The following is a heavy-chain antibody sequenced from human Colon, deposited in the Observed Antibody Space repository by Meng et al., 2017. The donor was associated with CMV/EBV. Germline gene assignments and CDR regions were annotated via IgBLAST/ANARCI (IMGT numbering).Heavy chain of an antibody. CDR1: GFNFSTYI. CDR2: ITGASDYI. Sequence: GESLKISCSASGFNFSTYIFNWVRHVPGKGLEWVGSITGASDYIYHVASLRGRFTISRDNAKNSVYLQMKSLRTEDTAAYYCARVRDSRLYYGIDVWGQGTTVTVSS. J-gene: IGHJ6*02. CDR3: ARVRDSRLYYGIDV. V-gene: IGHV3-21*06. D-gene: IGHD2-15*01.